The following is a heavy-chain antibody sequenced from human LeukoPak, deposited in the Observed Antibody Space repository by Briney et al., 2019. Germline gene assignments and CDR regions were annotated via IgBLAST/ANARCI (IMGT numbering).Heavy chain of an antibody. J-gene: IGHJ1*01. CDR3: ARGPPTAQYFQH. CDR2: IYSSGST. V-gene: IGHV4-4*07. CDR1: GGSITSYY. D-gene: IGHD1-1*01. Sequence: SETLSLTCTVSGGSITSYYWSWIRQPAGKGLEWIGRIYSSGSTNYNPSLKSRVTMSVDTSKNQFSLKLSSVTAADTAVYYCARGPPTAQYFQHWGQGTLVTVSS.